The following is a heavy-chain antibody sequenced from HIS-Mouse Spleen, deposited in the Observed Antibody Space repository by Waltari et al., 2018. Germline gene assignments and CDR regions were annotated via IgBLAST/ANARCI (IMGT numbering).Heavy chain of an antibody. CDR1: GGSISSYS. Sequence: QVQLQESGPGLVKPSETLSLTCPASGGSISSYSWSWIRQPAGQGRAWLGRIYTCGSTNYNPSLKSRVTMSVDTSKNQFSLKLSSVTAADTAVYYCARDFHDFWSGYYGGDKKHDAFDIWGQGTMVTVSS. V-gene: IGHV4-4*07. J-gene: IGHJ3*02. CDR3: ARDFHDFWSGYYGGDKKHDAFDI. CDR2: IYTCGST. D-gene: IGHD3-3*01.